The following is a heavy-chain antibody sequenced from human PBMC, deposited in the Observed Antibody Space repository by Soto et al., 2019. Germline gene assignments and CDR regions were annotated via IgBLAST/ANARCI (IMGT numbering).Heavy chain of an antibody. D-gene: IGHD3-10*01. CDR1: GGTFSSYA. V-gene: IGHV1-69*13. Sequence: SVKVSRKASGGTFSSYAISWVRQAPGQGLEWMGGIIPIFGTANYAQKFQGRVTITADESTSTAYMELSSLRSEDTAVYYCARVYYAPLSYYYYGMDVWGQGTTVTVSS. J-gene: IGHJ6*02. CDR2: IIPIFGTA. CDR3: ARVYYAPLSYYYYGMDV.